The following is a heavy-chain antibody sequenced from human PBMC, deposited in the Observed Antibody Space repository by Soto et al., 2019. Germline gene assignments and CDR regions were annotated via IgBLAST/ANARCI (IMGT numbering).Heavy chain of an antibody. V-gene: IGHV3-30*18. Sequence: QVQLVESGGGVVQPGRSLRLSCAASGFTFSSYGIHWVRQAPGKGLEWVAVISYDGNNKNYADSVKGRFTISRDNSKNTLYLQINSLRAEDTADYYCAKGRGAYGGIDYWGQGTLVTVSS. D-gene: IGHD3-10*01. CDR3: AKGRGAYGGIDY. J-gene: IGHJ4*02. CDR1: GFTFSSYG. CDR2: ISYDGNNK.